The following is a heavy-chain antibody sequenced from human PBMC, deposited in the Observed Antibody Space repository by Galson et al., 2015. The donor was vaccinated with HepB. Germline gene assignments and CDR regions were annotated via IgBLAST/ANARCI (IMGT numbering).Heavy chain of an antibody. CDR1: GYTFTGYY. Sequence: SVKVSCKASGYTFTGYYIHWVRQAPGQGLEWMGRINPNSGGTNYAQKFQGRVTMTRDTSISTAYMELSRLRSDDTAVYYCARVKWEDGVDPWGQGTLVTVSS. J-gene: IGHJ5*02. CDR3: ARVKWEDGVDP. CDR2: INPNSGGT. D-gene: IGHD5-24*01. V-gene: IGHV1-2*06.